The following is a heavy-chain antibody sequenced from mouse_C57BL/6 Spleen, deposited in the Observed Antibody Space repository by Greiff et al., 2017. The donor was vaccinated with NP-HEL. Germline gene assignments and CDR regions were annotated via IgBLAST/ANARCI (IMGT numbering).Heavy chain of an antibody. Sequence: QVQLKQSGPELVKPGASVKISCKASGYAFSSSWMNWVKQRPGKGLEWIGRIYPGDGDTNYNGKFKGKATLTADKSSSTAYMQLSSLTSEDSAVYFCVVYYDYAWFAYWGQGTLVTVSA. CDR1: GYAFSSSW. V-gene: IGHV1-82*01. D-gene: IGHD2-4*01. CDR2: IYPGDGDT. CDR3: VVYYDYAWFAY. J-gene: IGHJ3*01.